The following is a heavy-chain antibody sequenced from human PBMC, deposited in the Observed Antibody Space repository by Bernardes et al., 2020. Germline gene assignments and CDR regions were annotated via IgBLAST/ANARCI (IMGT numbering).Heavy chain of an antibody. D-gene: IGHD6-13*01. CDR1: GGSISSYY. V-gene: IGHV4-59*01. CDR2: IYYSGST. J-gene: IGHJ5*02. Sequence: TLSLTCTVSGGSISSYYWSWIRQPPGKGLEWIGYIYYSGSTNYNPSLKSRVTISVDTSKNQFSLKLSSVTAADTAVYYCARESSSPPYNWFDPWGQGTLVTVSS. CDR3: ARESSSPPYNWFDP.